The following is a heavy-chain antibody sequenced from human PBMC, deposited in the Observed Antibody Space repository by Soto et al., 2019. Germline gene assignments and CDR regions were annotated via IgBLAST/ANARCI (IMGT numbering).Heavy chain of an antibody. D-gene: IGHD3-10*01. V-gene: IGHV4-59*01. CDR3: ARGARGLASSPYYYYGMDV. J-gene: IGHJ6*02. CDR1: GGSISSYY. CDR2: IYYSGST. Sequence: LSLTCTVSGGSISSYYWSWIRQPPGKGLEWIGYIYYSGSTNYNPSLKSRVTISVDTSKNQFSLKLSSVTAADTAVDYCARGARGLASSPYYYYGMDVWGQGTTVTVSS.